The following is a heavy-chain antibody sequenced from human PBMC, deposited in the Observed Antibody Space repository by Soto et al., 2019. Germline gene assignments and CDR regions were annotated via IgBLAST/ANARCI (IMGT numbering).Heavy chain of an antibody. CDR2: IWYDGSNK. Sequence: QVQLVESGGGVVQPGRSLRLSCAASGFTFSSYGMHWVRQAPGKGLEWVAVIWYDGSNKYYADSVKGQFTISRDNSKNTLYLQMNSLRAENTAVYYCARVYIVGTGQLYYYGMDVWGQGTTVTVSS. CDR1: GFTFSSYG. V-gene: IGHV3-33*01. CDR3: ARVYIVGTGQLYYYGMDV. D-gene: IGHD2-21*01. J-gene: IGHJ6*02.